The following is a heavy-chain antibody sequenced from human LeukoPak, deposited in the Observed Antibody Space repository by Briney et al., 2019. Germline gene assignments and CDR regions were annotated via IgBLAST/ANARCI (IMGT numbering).Heavy chain of an antibody. J-gene: IGHJ6*02. CDR2: INPNSGDT. D-gene: IGHD5-12*01. Sequence: ASVKVSCKASGYTFTGYYMHWVRQAPGQGLEWMGWINPNSGDTNYAQKFQGRFTMTRHTSISTAYMGLSRLRSDGTAVYYCARDIVATIVSYGMDVWGQGTTVTVSS. CDR1: GYTFTGYY. CDR3: ARDIVATIVSYGMDV. V-gene: IGHV1-2*02.